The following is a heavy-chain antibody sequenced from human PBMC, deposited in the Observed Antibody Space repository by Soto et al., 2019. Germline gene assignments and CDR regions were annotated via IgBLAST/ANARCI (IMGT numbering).Heavy chain of an antibody. Sequence: GGSLRLSCIASGFTFSSYWMSWVRQAPGKGLEWVANIKQDGSETHYGDSVKGRFSISRDNAKNSLYLQMNSLRAEDTAVYYCARYLSSGPIDYWGQGTLVTVSS. CDR3: ARYLSSGPIDY. J-gene: IGHJ4*02. CDR1: GFTFSSYW. V-gene: IGHV3-7*04. CDR2: IKQDGSET. D-gene: IGHD2-8*02.